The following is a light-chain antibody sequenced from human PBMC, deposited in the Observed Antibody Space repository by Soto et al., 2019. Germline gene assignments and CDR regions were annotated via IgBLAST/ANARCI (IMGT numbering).Light chain of an antibody. CDR2: AAS. J-gene: IGKJ1*01. Sequence: EIVLTQSPGTLSLSPGDRATLSCRASQSVSSNFLAWYQQRPGQAPRLLIYAASSRATGIPDRFSGSGSGTEFTLTVSRLEPVEGAVYYCQRYGISPWTFGQGTKGDIK. CDR3: QRYGISPWT. CDR1: QSVSSNF. V-gene: IGKV3-20*01.